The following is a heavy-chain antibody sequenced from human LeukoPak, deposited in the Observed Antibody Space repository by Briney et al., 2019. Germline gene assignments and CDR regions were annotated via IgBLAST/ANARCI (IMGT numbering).Heavy chain of an antibody. V-gene: IGHV3-9*01. CDR2: IGWKSGTI. D-gene: IGHD3-9*01. CDR1: GFTFDDYA. Sequence: GGSLRLSCAASGFTFDDYAMHWVRQPPGKGLEWVSSIGWKSGTIGYADSVKGRFTISRDNAKKSLYLQMNSLRTEDTALYFCARGEYDILTTFFYFDNWGQGTLVTVSS. J-gene: IGHJ4*02. CDR3: ARGEYDILTTFFYFDN.